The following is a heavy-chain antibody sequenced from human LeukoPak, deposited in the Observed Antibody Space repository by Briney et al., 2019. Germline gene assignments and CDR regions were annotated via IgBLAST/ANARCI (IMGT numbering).Heavy chain of an antibody. Sequence: GASAKVSCKASGGTFSSYAISWVRQAPGQGLEWMGGIIPIFGTANYAQKFQGRVTITADESTSTAYMELSSLRSEDTAVYYCARESAAIVSGWFDPWGQGTLVTVSS. CDR2: IIPIFGTA. CDR3: ARESAAIVSGWFDP. CDR1: GGTFSSYA. V-gene: IGHV1-69*13. J-gene: IGHJ5*02. D-gene: IGHD2-2*02.